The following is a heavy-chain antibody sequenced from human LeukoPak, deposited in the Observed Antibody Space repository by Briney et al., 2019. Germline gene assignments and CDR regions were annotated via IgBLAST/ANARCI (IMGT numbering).Heavy chain of an antibody. V-gene: IGHV3-30*18. Sequence: PGGSLRLSCSASGFTVITSFMSWVRQAPGKGLEWVAVISYDGSNKYYADSVKGRFTISRDNSKNTLYLQMNSLRAEDTAVYYCAKAPFSRQFIRQQLVRFFDYWGQGTLVTVSS. J-gene: IGHJ4*02. CDR3: AKAPFSRQFIRQQLVRFFDY. CDR2: ISYDGSNK. D-gene: IGHD6-13*01. CDR1: GFTVITSF.